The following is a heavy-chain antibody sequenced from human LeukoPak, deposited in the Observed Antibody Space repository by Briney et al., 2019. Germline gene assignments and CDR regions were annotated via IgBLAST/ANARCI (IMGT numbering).Heavy chain of an antibody. CDR3: ARDPRAADSSGYYAGGDY. V-gene: IGHV3-7*03. CDR1: GFIFTNYF. CDR2: IKQDGSEK. D-gene: IGHD3-22*01. Sequence: GGSLRLSCAASGFIFTNYFMSWVRQAPGKGLEWVANIKQDGSEKYYVDSVKGRFTISRDNAKNSLYLQMNSLRAEDTAVYYCARDPRAADSSGYYAGGDYWGQGTLVTVSS. J-gene: IGHJ4*02.